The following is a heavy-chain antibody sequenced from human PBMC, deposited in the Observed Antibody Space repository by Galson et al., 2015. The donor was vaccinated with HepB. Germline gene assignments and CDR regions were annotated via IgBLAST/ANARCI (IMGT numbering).Heavy chain of an antibody. Sequence: SLRLSCAASGFTFSSYWMHWVRQAPGKGLEWVSVIYSGGSTYYADSVKGRFTISRDNSKNTLYLQMNSLRAEDTAVYYCARGARKDPYDYWGQGTLVTVSS. CDR1: GFTFSSYW. J-gene: IGHJ4*02. V-gene: IGHV3-66*02. CDR2: IYSGGST. CDR3: ARGARKDPYDY.